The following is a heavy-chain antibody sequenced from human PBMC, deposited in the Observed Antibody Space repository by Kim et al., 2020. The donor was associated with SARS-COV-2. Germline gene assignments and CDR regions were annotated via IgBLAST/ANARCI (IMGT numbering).Heavy chain of an antibody. J-gene: IGHJ5*02. CDR2: INHSGST. CDR3: ARGTRRWLRAPTSHWFDP. V-gene: IGHV4-34*01. Sequence: SETLSLTCAVYGGSFSGYYWSWIRQPPGKGLEWIGEINHSGSTNYNPSLKSRVTISVDTSKNQFSLKLSSVTAADTAVYYCARGTRRWLRAPTSHWFDPWGQGTLVTVSS. CDR1: GGSFSGYY. D-gene: IGHD5-12*01.